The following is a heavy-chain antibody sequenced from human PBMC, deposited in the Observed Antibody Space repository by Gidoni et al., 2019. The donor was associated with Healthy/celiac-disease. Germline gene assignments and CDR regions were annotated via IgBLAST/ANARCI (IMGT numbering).Heavy chain of an antibody. J-gene: IGHJ4*02. CDR1: GYNFTSYY. CDR2: INPSGSST. V-gene: IGHV1-46*03. D-gene: IGHD3-3*01. Sequence: QVQLVHSGAEVQKPLASVTVSCKPSGYNFTSYYMHCVRQAPGQWLEGMGIINPSGSSTSYAQKFQGRVTMTGDTSTSTVYMELSSLRSEDTAVYYCARAIRFLEWFKPAGVDYWGQGTLVTVSS. CDR3: ARAIRFLEWFKPAGVDY.